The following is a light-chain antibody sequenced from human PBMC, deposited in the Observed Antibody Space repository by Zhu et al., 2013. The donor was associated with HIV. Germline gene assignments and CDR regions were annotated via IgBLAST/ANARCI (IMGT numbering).Light chain of an antibody. V-gene: IGLV1-51*01. CDR2: DNN. J-gene: IGLJ2*01. CDR1: SSNIGKNL. Sequence: QSVLTQPPSVSAAPGQKVTISCSGGSSNIGKNLVSWYQQLPGTAPKLLIYDNNKRTSGTPDRFSGSKSAESDTSATLGITGLQTGDEADYYCGTWDSSLSAVLFGGGTKLTVL. CDR3: GTWDSSLSAVL.